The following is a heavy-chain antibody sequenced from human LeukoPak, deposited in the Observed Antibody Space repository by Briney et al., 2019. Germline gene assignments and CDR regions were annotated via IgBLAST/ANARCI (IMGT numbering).Heavy chain of an antibody. V-gene: IGHV3-7*01. CDR3: ARDVCSGWFDY. J-gene: IGHJ4*02. Sequence: GGSLRLSCAVSGFTFSRYWRSWVRQAPGKGLEWVGNMKEDGSEKNYVDSVKGRFTISRDNAHNSVYLQVTSLRAEDTAMYYCARDVCSGWFDYWGQGSLVTVSS. D-gene: IGHD6-19*01. CDR1: GFTFSRYW. CDR2: MKEDGSEK.